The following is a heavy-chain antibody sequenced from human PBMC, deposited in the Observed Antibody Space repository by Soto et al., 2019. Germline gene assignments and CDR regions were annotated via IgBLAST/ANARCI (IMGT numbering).Heavy chain of an antibody. CDR2: ISYDETNE. Sequence: QVQLVESGGGLVQPGGSLRLTFVASGFTFGSHGMHWVPQAPGKGLEGVAVISYDETNEHYVDSVKGRFTISRDNSKSILYLQMNRLRPEDTAVYKCAKDLRTTISDYGMDVWGQGTTVTVSS. V-gene: IGHV3-30*18. CDR1: GFTFGSHG. J-gene: IGHJ6*02. CDR3: AKDLRTTISDYGMDV.